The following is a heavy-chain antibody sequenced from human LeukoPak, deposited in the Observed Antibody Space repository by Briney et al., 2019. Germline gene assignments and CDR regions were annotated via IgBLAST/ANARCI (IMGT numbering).Heavy chain of an antibody. D-gene: IGHD3-22*01. V-gene: IGHV4-31*03. CDR2: IYYSGST. J-gene: IGHJ4*02. Sequence: SQTLSLTCTVSGGSISSGAYYWSWIRQHPGKGLEWIVYIYYSGSTYYNPSLKSRVTISVDTSKNQLSLKLSSVTAAYTAVYYCARQDDISGYYRFDYWGQGTLVTVSS. CDR3: ARQDDISGYYRFDY. CDR1: GGSISSGAYY.